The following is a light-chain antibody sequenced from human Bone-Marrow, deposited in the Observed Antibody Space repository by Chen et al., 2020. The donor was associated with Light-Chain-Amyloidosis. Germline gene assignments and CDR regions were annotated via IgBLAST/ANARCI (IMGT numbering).Light chain of an antibody. CDR3: QSADSSGTYEVI. V-gene: IGLV3-25*03. J-gene: IGLJ2*01. CDR2: RDT. CDR1: DLPTKY. Sequence: SYELTQPPSVSVSPGQTARITCSGDDLPTKYAYWYQQKPGQAPVLVIHRDTERPSGSSERFSASSSGTTATLTISGVQAEDEADYNCQSADSSGTYEVIFGGGTKLTVL.